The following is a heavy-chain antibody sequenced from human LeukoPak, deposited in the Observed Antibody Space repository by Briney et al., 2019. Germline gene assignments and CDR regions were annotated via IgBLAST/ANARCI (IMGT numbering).Heavy chain of an antibody. Sequence: PGGSLRLPCAASGLTFSSYAMSWVRQAPGKGLEWVSGISGSGGRTFYADSVKGRFTISRDNSKNTLYLQMNSLRAEDTAVYYCAKKGGDYVDSVTYYWGQGTLVTVSS. V-gene: IGHV3-23*01. D-gene: IGHD4-17*01. J-gene: IGHJ4*02. CDR2: ISGSGGRT. CDR3: AKKGGDYVDSVTYY. CDR1: GLTFSSYA.